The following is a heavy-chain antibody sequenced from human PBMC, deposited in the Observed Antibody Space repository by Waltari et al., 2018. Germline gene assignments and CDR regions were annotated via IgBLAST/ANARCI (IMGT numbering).Heavy chain of an antibody. CDR2: IIPIFDTT. J-gene: IGHJ1*01. D-gene: IGHD5-18*01. V-gene: IGHV1-69*08. CDR1: GRHFRRYA. CDR3: ARGSYGSMDFHH. Sequence: QVQLVQSGAEVKKPGSSVKVSCKASGRHFRRYAISWVRQAHGQGLEWMGMIIPIFDTTNYAQKFQGRVTITADKSTITAYMELSSLRSEDTAVYYCARGSYGSMDFHHWGQGTLVTVSP.